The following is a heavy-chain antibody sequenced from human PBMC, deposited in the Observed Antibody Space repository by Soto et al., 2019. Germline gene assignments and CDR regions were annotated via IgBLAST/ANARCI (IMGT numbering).Heavy chain of an antibody. Sequence: QVHLVQSGAEVQKPGSSVKVSCKASGGTLSSFTISWVRQAPGQGPEWMGGITPRFATAKYAQKFQGRVTITADESTNTLYMELSSLRSEYTAVYYCARWRGTVTTPGFMGPLNYWGQGTLVTVSS. CDR2: ITPRFATA. J-gene: IGHJ4*02. D-gene: IGHD3-3*01. V-gene: IGHV1-69*01. CDR3: ARWRGTVTTPGFMGPLNY. CDR1: GGTLSSFT.